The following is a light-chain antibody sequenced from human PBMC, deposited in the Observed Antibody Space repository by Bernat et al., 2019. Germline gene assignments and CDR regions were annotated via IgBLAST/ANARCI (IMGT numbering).Light chain of an antibody. CDR3: QQSYSTLRT. CDR2: AAS. Sequence: DIQMTQSPSSLSASVGDRVTITCRASQSISSYLNWYQQKPGKAPKLLIYAASSLQSGVPSRFSGSGSGTDFTLTISSLQPEDFATYYCQQSYSTLRTFGPDTKVDIK. CDR1: QSISSY. J-gene: IGKJ3*01. V-gene: IGKV1-39*01.